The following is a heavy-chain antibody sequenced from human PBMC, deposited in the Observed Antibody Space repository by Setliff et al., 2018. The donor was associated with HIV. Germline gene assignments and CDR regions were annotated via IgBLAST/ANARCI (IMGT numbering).Heavy chain of an antibody. CDR2: IYTTGTT. V-gene: IGHV4-61*09. CDR1: GGSISSGSDY. CDR3: ARDRRPGSGSYYGAWLDP. J-gene: IGHJ5*02. Sequence: SETLSLTCTVSGGSISSGSDYWTWIRQPAGKRLEWIGHIYTTGTTNYNPSLKSRVTISVDTSKRQFSLRLSSVTAADTAVYYRARDRRPGSGSYYGAWLDPWGQGTLVTVSS. D-gene: IGHD3-10*01.